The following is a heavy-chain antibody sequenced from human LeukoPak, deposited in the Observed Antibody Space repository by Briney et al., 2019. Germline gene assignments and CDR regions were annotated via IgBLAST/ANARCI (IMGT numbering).Heavy chain of an antibody. CDR2: IYSCGST. D-gene: IGHD1-26*01. V-gene: IGHV3-53*01. CDR1: GFTVSSNY. CDR3: AELSDGWYFDL. J-gene: IGHJ2*01. Sequence: GGSLRLSCAASGFTVSSNYMSWVRQAPGKGLEWVSVIYSCGSTYYADSVKGRFTISRDNSKNTLYLQMNSLRAEDTAVYYCAELSDGWYFDLWGRGTLVTVSS.